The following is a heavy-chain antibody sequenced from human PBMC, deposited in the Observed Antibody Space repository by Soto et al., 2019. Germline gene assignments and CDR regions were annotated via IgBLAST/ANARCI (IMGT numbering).Heavy chain of an antibody. CDR1: GFIFSGSA. CDR3: IRGGSPYYYDY. J-gene: IGHJ4*02. V-gene: IGHV3-73*01. Sequence: EVQLVESGGGLVQPXGSLKLSCAASGFIFSGSAVHWVRQASGKGLEWVGRILSKAGNYATAYPASMKGRFTISRDDSENTAFLQMNSLKTEDTAVYYCIRGGSPYYYDYWGQGTLVAVSS. CDR2: ILSKAGNYAT.